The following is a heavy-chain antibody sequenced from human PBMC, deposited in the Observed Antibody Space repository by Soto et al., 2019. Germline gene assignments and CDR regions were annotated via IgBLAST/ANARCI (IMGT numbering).Heavy chain of an antibody. D-gene: IGHD3-22*01. CDR2: ISTYNGNT. Sequence: QVQLVQSGGEVKKPGASVKVSCKASGYTFTTYGITWVRQAPGQGLEYLGWISTYNGNTDFAQRVQNRLTLTTDTSTSTAYMELRSLRPDDTAVYYCARAKVLITPHWFDPWGQGTLVTVSS. CDR1: GYTFTTYG. CDR3: ARAKVLITPHWFDP. J-gene: IGHJ5*02. V-gene: IGHV1-18*01.